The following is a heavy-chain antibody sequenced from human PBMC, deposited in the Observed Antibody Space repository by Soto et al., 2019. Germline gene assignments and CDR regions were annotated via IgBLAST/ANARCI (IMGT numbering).Heavy chain of an antibody. CDR3: AGRISLASVQVYFGEISNYNWFDP. CDR2: IYHSGST. Sequence: SETLSLTCTVSNGSISSAIYYWGWIRQPPGKGLEWIGSIYHSGSTYYNPSLRGLVTISVDTSKNQFSLKLISVTAADTAVYFCAGRISLASVQVYFGEISNYNWFDPWGQGTLVTVSS. J-gene: IGHJ5*02. CDR1: NGSISSAIYY. D-gene: IGHD3-10*01. V-gene: IGHV4-39*01.